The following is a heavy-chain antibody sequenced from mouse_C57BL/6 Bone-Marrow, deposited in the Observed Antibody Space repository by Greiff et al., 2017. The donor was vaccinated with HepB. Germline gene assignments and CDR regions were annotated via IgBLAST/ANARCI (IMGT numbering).Heavy chain of an antibody. V-gene: IGHV1-61*01. Sequence: QVQLKQPGAELVRPGSSVKLSCKASGYTFTSYWMDWVKQRPGQGLEWIGNIYPSDSETHYNQKFKDKATLTVDKSSSTAYMQLSSLTSEDSAVYYCARSRRYYFDYWGQGTTLTVSS. CDR3: ARSRRYYFDY. CDR2: IYPSDSET. D-gene: IGHD1-1*01. CDR1: GYTFTSYW. J-gene: IGHJ2*01.